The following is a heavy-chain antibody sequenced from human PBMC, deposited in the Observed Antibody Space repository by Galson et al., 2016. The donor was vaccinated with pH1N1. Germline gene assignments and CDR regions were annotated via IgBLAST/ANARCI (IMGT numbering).Heavy chain of an antibody. CDR2: IYHSGST. V-gene: IGHV4-38-2*01. CDR1: GYSISSGSY. D-gene: IGHD3-22*01. CDR3: ATFTMTISFDAFHI. Sequence: SETLSLTCAVSGYSISSGSYWGWIRQPPRKGLEWIGSIYHSGSTYYIPSLKSRVTISTDTSKNHFSLKLSSVTAADTAIYYCATFTMTISFDAFHIWGQGTVVTVSS. J-gene: IGHJ3*02.